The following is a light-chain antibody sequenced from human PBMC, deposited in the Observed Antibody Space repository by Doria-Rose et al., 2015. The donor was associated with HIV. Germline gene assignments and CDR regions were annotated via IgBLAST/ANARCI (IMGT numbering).Light chain of an antibody. CDR2: DGS. Sequence: TQSPGTLSLSPGERATLSCRASQSFSSTYLAWYQQQPGQAPSLLISDGSTRATGIPDRFSASGSGTDFTLTINRLEPEDFALYYCHQYGTSWTFGQGTKVEI. J-gene: IGKJ1*01. CDR3: HQYGTSWT. V-gene: IGKV3-20*01. CDR1: QSFSSTY.